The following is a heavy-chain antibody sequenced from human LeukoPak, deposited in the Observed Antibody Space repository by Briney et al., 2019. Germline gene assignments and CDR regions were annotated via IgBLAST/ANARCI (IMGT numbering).Heavy chain of an antibody. Sequence: GGTLRLSCAASGFTFSSYGMSWVRQAPGKGLEWVSSISSSSSYIYYADSVKGRFTISRDNAKNSLYLQMNSLRAEDTAVYYCAREGFCSGGSCHSGNAFDIWGQGTMVTVSS. D-gene: IGHD2-15*01. CDR2: ISSSSSYI. V-gene: IGHV3-21*01. J-gene: IGHJ3*02. CDR3: AREGFCSGGSCHSGNAFDI. CDR1: GFTFSSYG.